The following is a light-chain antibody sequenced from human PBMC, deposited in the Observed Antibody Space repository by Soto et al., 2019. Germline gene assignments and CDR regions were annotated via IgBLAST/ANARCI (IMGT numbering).Light chain of an antibody. CDR3: MQALQTTYT. J-gene: IGKJ4*01. CDR1: QSLLHSDGYNY. CDR2: LGS. Sequence: VMTQSPLSLPVTPGEPASISCRSSQSLLHSDGYNYLDWYLQKPGQSPQLLIYLGSNRVSGVPDRFSGSGSGTDFTLKISRVEAEDVGVYYCMQALQTTYTFGGGTKVDIK. V-gene: IGKV2-28*01.